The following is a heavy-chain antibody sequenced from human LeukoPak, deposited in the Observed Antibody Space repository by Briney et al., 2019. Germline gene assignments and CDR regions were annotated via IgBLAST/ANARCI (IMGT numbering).Heavy chain of an antibody. J-gene: IGHJ4*02. Sequence: GGSLRLSCAASGFTFSDYYMSWIRQAPGKGLEWVSYISSGSTIYYADSVKGRFTISRDNAKKSLYLQMNSLRAEDTAVYYCARRGLNPVDYWGQGTLVTVSS. V-gene: IGHV3-11*04. CDR2: ISSGSTI. D-gene: IGHD3-22*01. CDR3: ARRGLNPVDY. CDR1: GFTFSDYY.